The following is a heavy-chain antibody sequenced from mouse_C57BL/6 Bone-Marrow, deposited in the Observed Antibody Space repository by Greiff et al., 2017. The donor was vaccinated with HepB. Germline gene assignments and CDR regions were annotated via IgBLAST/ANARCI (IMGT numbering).Heavy chain of an antibody. D-gene: IGHD1-1*01. CDR2: INPNNGGT. Sequence: VQLQQSGPELVKPGASVKIPCKASGYTFTEYNMDWVKQSHGKSLEWIGDINPNNGGTIYNQKFKGKATLTVDKSSSTAYMELRSLTSEDTAVYYCASAHYYGSSSWFAYWGQGTLVTVSA. V-gene: IGHV1-18*01. CDR3: ASAHYYGSSSWFAY. CDR1: GYTFTEYN. J-gene: IGHJ3*01.